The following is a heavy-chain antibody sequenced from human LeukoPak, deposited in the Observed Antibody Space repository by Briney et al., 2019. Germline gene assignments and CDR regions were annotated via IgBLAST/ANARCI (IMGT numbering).Heavy chain of an antibody. CDR2: IYYSGST. D-gene: IGHD2-15*01. CDR1: GGSISSYY. CDR3: ARHPGSRYFDY. J-gene: IGHJ4*02. V-gene: IGHV4-59*08. Sequence: SETLSLTCTVSGGSISSYYWSWIRQPPGKGLEWIGYIYYSGSTNYNPSLKSRVTISVDTSKNQFSPKLSSVTAADTAVYYCARHPGSRYFDYWGQGTLVTVSS.